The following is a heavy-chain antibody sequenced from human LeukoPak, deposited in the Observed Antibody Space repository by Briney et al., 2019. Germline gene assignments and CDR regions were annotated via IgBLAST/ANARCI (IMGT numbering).Heavy chain of an antibody. J-gene: IGHJ5*02. CDR1: GGSFSGYY. V-gene: IGHV4-34*01. CDR3: ARGGPLDVRRYCSSTSCPNYNWFDP. CDR2: INHSGST. D-gene: IGHD2-2*01. Sequence: SETLSLTCAVYGGSFSGYYWSWIRQPPGKGLEWIGEINHSGSTNYNPSLKSRVTISVDTSKNQFSLKLSSVTAADTAVYYCARGGPLDVRRYCSSTSCPNYNWFDPWGQGTLVTVSS.